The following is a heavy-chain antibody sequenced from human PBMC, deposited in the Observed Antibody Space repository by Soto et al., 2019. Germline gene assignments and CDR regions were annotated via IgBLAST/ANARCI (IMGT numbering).Heavy chain of an antibody. Sequence: HPGGSLRLSCAASGFIFSSYAMSWVRQAPGKGLEWVSAISGSGGSTYYADSVKGRFTISRDNSKNTLYLQMNSLRAEDTAVYYCAKDIAAAGTSYYYYGMDVWGQGTTVTVSS. D-gene: IGHD6-13*01. J-gene: IGHJ6*02. CDR3: AKDIAAAGTSYYYYGMDV. V-gene: IGHV3-23*01. CDR2: ISGSGGST. CDR1: GFIFSSYA.